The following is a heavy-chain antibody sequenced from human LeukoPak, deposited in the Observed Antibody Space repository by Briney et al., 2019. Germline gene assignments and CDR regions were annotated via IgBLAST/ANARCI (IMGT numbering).Heavy chain of an antibody. V-gene: IGHV1-2*02. CDR1: GYTFTGYY. CDR2: INPNSGGT. CDR3: ARGGGSSWYQWFDP. J-gene: IGHJ5*02. Sequence: ASVKVSCKASGYTFTGYYMNWVRQAPGQGLEWMGWINPNSGGTNYAQKFQGRVTMTRDTSISTAYMELSRLRSDDTAVYYCARGGGSSWYQWFDPWGQGTLVTVSS. D-gene: IGHD6-13*01.